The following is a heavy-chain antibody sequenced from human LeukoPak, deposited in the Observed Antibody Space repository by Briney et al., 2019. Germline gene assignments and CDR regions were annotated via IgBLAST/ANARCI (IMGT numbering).Heavy chain of an antibody. J-gene: IGHJ1*01. CDR3: ARETKRYSISWESAEDFPR. Sequence: SETLSLTCAVYGGSFSGYYWSWIRQPPGKGLEWIGEINHSGSTNYNPSLKSRVTISVDTSKNQFSLKLSSVTAADTAVYYCARETKRYSISWESAEDFPRWGQGTLVTVSS. D-gene: IGHD6-13*01. CDR1: GGSFSGYY. V-gene: IGHV4-34*01. CDR2: INHSGST.